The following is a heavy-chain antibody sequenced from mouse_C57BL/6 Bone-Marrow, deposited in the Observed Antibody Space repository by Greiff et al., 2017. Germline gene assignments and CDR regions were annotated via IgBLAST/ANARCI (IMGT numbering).Heavy chain of an antibody. D-gene: IGHD1-1*01. CDR2: INPSSGYT. CDR3: ARYDYGSSAWFAY. Sequence: QVQLQQSGAELARPGASVKMSCTASGYTFTSYTMHWVKQRPGQGLEWIGYINPSSGYTKYNQKFKDKATLTADKSSSTAYMQLSSLTSEDSAVYYCARYDYGSSAWFAYWGQGTLVTVSA. CDR1: GYTFTSYT. J-gene: IGHJ3*01. V-gene: IGHV1-4*01.